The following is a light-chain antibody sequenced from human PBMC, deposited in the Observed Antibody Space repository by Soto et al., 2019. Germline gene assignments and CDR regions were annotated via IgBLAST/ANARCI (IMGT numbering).Light chain of an antibody. CDR3: QQRSSGYS. V-gene: IGKV3-11*01. CDR2: DAV. Sequence: IVLTQSPATLSLSPGERATLSCWASESISAYLAWYQQKGGQAPRVLVYDAVYRAKGLPARFSGSGFGTNFTLTIPSLEPEDSAVYYCQQRSSGYSFGPGTKLEIK. J-gene: IGKJ2*01. CDR1: ESISAY.